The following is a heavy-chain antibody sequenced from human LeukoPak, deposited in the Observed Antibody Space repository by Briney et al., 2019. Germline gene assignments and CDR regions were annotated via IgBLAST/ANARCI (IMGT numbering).Heavy chain of an antibody. J-gene: IGHJ4*02. CDR3: TQSNY. V-gene: IGHV3-73*01. CDR2: IRSKADNYAT. CDR1: GFTFSGSP. Sequence: GGSLRLSCAASGFTFSGSPILWVRQASGKGLEWVGRIRSKADNYATAYAASVQGRCTISRDDSKNTAYLQLNSLKTEDTAVYYCTQSNYWGQGALVTVSS.